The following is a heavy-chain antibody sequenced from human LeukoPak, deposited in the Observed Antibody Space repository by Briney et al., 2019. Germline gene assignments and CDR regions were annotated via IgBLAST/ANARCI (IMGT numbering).Heavy chain of an antibody. CDR3: AIYAGGATTGYFDY. CDR2: ISYSGTT. Sequence: PSETLSLTCTVSGGSISSYYWSWIRQPPGKGPEWIGCISYSGTTNYNPSLNRRVTISIDTSKNQFSLKLSSVTAADTAVYYCAIYAGGATTGYFDYWGQGTLVTASS. V-gene: IGHV4-59*08. CDR1: GGSISSYY. D-gene: IGHD1-26*01. J-gene: IGHJ4*02.